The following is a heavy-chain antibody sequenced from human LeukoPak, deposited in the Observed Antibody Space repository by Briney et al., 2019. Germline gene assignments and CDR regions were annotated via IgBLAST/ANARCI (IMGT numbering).Heavy chain of an antibody. D-gene: IGHD1-14*01. CDR3: ARDQITSSGYYMDV. V-gene: IGHV4-59*11. CDR1: GGSISSHY. CDR2: IHYSGII. J-gene: IGHJ6*03. Sequence: SETLSLTCTVSGGSISSHYWSWIRQSPTKGLEWIGYIHYSGIINYNPSLKSRVTMSVDTSKNKFSLRLSSVTAADTAVYYCARDQITSSGYYMDVRGKGTTVTVSS.